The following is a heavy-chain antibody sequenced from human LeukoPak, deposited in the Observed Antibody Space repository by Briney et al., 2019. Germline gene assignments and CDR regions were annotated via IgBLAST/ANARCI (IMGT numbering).Heavy chain of an antibody. D-gene: IGHD2-2*01. J-gene: IGHJ1*01. CDR3: AKDLGDIVVVPAARDEYFQH. Sequence: GGSLRLSCAASGFTFDDYAMHWVRQAPGKGLEWVSGISWNSGSIGYADSVKGRFTISRDNAKNTLYLQMNSLRAEDTAVYYCAKDLGDIVVVPAARDEYFQHWGQGTLVTVSS. CDR2: ISWNSGSI. V-gene: IGHV3-9*01. CDR1: GFTFDDYA.